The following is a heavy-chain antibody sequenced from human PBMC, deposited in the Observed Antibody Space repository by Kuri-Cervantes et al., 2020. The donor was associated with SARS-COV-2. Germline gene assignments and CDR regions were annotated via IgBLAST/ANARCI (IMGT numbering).Heavy chain of an antibody. V-gene: IGHV3-30*07. D-gene: IGHD5-18*01. CDR2: ISYDGSNT. J-gene: IGHJ4*02. CDR1: GFTFSTYV. Sequence: GESLKISCAASGFTFSTYVMHWVRQAPGKGLEWVAVISYDGSNTFYADPVKGRFSISRDNSKKTLYLQMNSLRAEDTAVYYCAKGAESYGFWGQGTLVTVSS. CDR3: AKGAESYGF.